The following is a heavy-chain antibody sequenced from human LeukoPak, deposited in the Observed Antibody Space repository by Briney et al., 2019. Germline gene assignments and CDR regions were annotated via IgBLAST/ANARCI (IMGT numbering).Heavy chain of an antibody. V-gene: IGHV5-51*01. J-gene: IGHJ3*02. D-gene: IGHD2-15*01. CDR1: GYSFTSYW. CDR2: IYPGDSDT. Sequence: GESLKISCKGSGYSFTSYWIGWVRQMPGKGLEWMGIIYPGDSDTRYSPSFQGQVTISADKSISTAYLQWSSLKASDTAMYYCARQVRLGKYCGGGSCYSVFHAFDIWGQGTMVTVSS. CDR3: ARQVRLGKYCGGGSCYSVFHAFDI.